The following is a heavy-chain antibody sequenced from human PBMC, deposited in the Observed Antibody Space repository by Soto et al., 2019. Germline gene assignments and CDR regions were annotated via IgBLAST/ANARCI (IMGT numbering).Heavy chain of an antibody. D-gene: IGHD3-10*01. J-gene: IGHJ4*02. V-gene: IGHV4-30-4*01. CDR3: ARGSRGYFDY. CDR1: GGSISSGDYY. Sequence: LSETLSLTCTVSGGSISSGDYYWIWIRQPPGKGPEWIGYIYYSGSTYYNPSLKSRVTISVDTSKNLFSLKLSSVTASDTAVYYCARGSRGYFDYWGQGTLVTVSS. CDR2: IYYSGST.